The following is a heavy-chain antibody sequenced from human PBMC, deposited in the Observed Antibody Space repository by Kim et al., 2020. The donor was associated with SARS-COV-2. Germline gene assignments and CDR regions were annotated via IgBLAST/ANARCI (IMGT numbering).Heavy chain of an antibody. Sequence: GGSLRLSCAASGFTFSSYSMNWVRQAPGKGLEWVSYISSSSSTIYYADSVKGRFTISRDNAKNSLYLQMNSLRAEDTAVYYCARKYYYYGMDVWGQGTTVTVSS. J-gene: IGHJ6*02. CDR2: ISSSSSTI. CDR3: ARKYYYYGMDV. CDR1: GFTFSSYS. V-gene: IGHV3-48*04.